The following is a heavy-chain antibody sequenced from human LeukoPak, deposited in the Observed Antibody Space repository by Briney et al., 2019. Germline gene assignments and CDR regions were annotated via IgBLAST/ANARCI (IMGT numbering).Heavy chain of an antibody. CDR2: ISYDGSNK. CDR1: GFTFSSYA. V-gene: IGHV3-30-3*01. J-gene: IGHJ4*02. D-gene: IGHD3-10*01. CDR3: ARGADYYGSGSYFTYYFDY. Sequence: GGSLRLSCAASGFTFSSYAMPWVRQAPGKGLEWVAVISYDGSNKYYADSVKRRFTISRDNSKNTLYLQMNSLRAEDTAVYYCARGADYYGSGSYFTYYFDYWGQGTLVTVSS.